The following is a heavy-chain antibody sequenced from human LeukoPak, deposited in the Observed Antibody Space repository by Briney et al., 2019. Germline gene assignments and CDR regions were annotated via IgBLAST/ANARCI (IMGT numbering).Heavy chain of an antibody. J-gene: IGHJ4*02. CDR2: IYHSGST. D-gene: IGHD2-2*01. Sequence: PSQTLSLTCAVSGGSISSGGYSWSWIRQPPGKGLEWIGYIYHSGSTYYNPSLKSRVTISVDTSKNQFSLKLSSVTAADTAVYYCARGGGMPDYWGQGTLVTVSS. V-gene: IGHV4-30-2*05. CDR1: GGSISSGGYS. CDR3: ARGGGMPDY.